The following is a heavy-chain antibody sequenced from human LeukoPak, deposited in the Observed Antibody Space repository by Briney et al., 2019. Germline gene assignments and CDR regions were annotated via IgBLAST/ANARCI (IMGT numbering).Heavy chain of an antibody. CDR1: GYTFTSYD. CDR3: ARGGWYDILTGYYNLGSWFDP. CDR2: MNPNSGNT. V-gene: IGHV1-8*01. D-gene: IGHD3-9*01. Sequence: GASVKVSCKASGYTFTSYDINWVRQATGQGLEWMGWMNPNSGNTGYAQKFQGRVTMTRNTSISTAYMELSSLRSEDTAVYYCARGGWYDILTGYYNLGSWFDPWGQGTLVTVSS. J-gene: IGHJ5*02.